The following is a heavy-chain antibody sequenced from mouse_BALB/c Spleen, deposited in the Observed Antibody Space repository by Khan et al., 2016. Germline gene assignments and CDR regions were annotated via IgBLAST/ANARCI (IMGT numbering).Heavy chain of an antibody. CDR1: GYTFTNYG. V-gene: IGHV9-3-1*01. CDR2: INTYTGEP. J-gene: IGHJ3*01. Sequence: QIQLVQSGPELKKPGETVKISCKASGYTFTNYGMNWVKQAPGKGLKWMGWINTYTGEPTYADDFKGRFAFSLQTSASTAYLQINNLKNEDTATYFCAIGGGYRGFASWGQGTLVTVSA. D-gene: IGHD1-1*02. CDR3: AIGGGYRGFAS.